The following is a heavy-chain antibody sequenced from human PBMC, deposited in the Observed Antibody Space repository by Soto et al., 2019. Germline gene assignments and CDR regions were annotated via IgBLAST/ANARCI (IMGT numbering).Heavy chain of an antibody. V-gene: IGHV4-31*03. D-gene: IGHD5-18*01. CDR2: IYYSGST. CDR3: ARERPVDTAMVGWFDP. CDR1: GGSISSGGYY. Sequence: SETLSLTCTVSGGSISSGGYYWSWIRQHPGKGLEWIGYIYYSGSTYYNPSLKSRVTISVDTSKNQFSLKLSSVTAADTAVYYCARERPVDTAMVGWFDPWGQGTLVTVSS. J-gene: IGHJ5*02.